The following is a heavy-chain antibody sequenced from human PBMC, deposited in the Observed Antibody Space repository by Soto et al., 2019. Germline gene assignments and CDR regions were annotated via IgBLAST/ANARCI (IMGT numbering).Heavy chain of an antibody. V-gene: IGHV3-73*01. Sequence: GGSLRLSCAASGFTFSGSAMHWVRQASGKGLEWVGRIRSKANSYATAYAASVKGRFTISRDDSKNTAYLQMNSLKTEDTAVYYCTRLVSELRFLEWLGQTKQYGMDVWGQGTTVTVSS. D-gene: IGHD3-3*01. J-gene: IGHJ6*02. CDR1: GFTFSGSA. CDR2: IRSKANSYAT. CDR3: TRLVSELRFLEWLGQTKQYGMDV.